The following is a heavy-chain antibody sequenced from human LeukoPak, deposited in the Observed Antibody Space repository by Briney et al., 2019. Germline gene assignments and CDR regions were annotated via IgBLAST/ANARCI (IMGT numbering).Heavy chain of an antibody. D-gene: IGHD3-22*01. CDR2: IYYRGST. CDR3: ARPNYYDSSGYYWIAFDI. V-gene: IGHV4-39*01. CDR1: GGSISSSSYY. Sequence: SETLSLTCTVSGGSISSSSYYWGWIRQPPGKGLEWIGSIYYRGSTYYNPSLKSRVTIFVDTSKNQFSLKLSSVTAADTAVYYCARPNYYDSSGYYWIAFDIWGQGTMVTVSS. J-gene: IGHJ3*02.